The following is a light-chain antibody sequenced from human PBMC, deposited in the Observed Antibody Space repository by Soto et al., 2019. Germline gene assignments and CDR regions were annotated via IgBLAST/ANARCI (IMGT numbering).Light chain of an antibody. CDR1: SSDVGGYNY. V-gene: IGLV2-14*01. CDR3: SSYTRSSTLYVV. Sequence: QSVLTQPASVSGSPGQSITISCTGTSSDVGGYNYVSWYQQHPGKAPKLMIYDVSNRPSGVSNRFSGSKSGNTASLTISGLQAEDEADYYCSSYTRSSTLYVVFAGGNKLTVL. CDR2: DVS. J-gene: IGLJ2*01.